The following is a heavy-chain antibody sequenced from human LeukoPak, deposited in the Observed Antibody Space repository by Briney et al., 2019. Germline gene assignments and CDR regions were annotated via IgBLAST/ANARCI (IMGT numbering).Heavy chain of an antibody. Sequence: GGSLRPSCAASGFTFSNAWMSWVRQAPGKGLEWVGRIKSKTDGGTTDYAAPVKGRFTISRDDSKNTLYLQMNSLKTEDTAVYYCTTDSYDYVWGSSRYTDYWGQGTLVTVSS. CDR3: TTDSYDYVWGSSRYTDY. CDR2: IKSKTDGGTT. V-gene: IGHV3-15*01. D-gene: IGHD3-16*02. J-gene: IGHJ4*02. CDR1: GFTFSNAW.